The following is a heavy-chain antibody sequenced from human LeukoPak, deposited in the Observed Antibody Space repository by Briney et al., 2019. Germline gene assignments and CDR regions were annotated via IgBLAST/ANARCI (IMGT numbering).Heavy chain of an antibody. CDR2: IYYSEST. V-gene: IGHV4-59*01. CDR1: GGSISSYY. J-gene: IGHJ6*02. CDR3: ARHLGYGDYYFYGMDV. Sequence: PSETLSLTCTVSGGSISSYYWSWLRQPPGKGLEWIGYIYYSESTNYNPSLKSRVTISVDTPKNQFSLKRSSVTAADTAVYYCARHLGYGDYYFYGMDVWGQGTTVTVSS. D-gene: IGHD4-17*01.